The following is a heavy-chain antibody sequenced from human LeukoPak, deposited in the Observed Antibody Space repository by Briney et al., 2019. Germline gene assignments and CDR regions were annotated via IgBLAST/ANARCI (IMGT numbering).Heavy chain of an antibody. J-gene: IGHJ5*02. Sequence: SETLSPTCTVAGGSISSDNYDWSWIRQPAGKGLEWIGRIYASGNTNYNPSLKSRVSISLDTSKNQFSLKLRSVTASDTAVYYCARVFGGPVSRRFDPWGQGTLVTVSS. CDR3: ARVFGGPVSRRFDP. CDR2: IYASGNT. V-gene: IGHV4-61*02. CDR1: GGSISSDNYD. D-gene: IGHD4-23*01.